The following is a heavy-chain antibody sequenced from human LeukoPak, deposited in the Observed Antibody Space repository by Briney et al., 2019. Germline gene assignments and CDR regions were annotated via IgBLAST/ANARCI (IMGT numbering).Heavy chain of an antibody. D-gene: IGHD4-23*01. CDR1: GYTFTVYY. CDR3: ARDWTTVVTGNAPHAFDI. J-gene: IGHJ3*02. CDR2: INPNSGGT. V-gene: IGHV1-2*02. Sequence: ASVTVSCKASGYTFTVYYMHWVRQAPGQGLEWMGWINPNSGGTNYAQKFQGRVTMTRDTSISTAYMELSRLRSDDTAVYYCARDWTTVVTGNAPHAFDIWGQGTMVTVSS.